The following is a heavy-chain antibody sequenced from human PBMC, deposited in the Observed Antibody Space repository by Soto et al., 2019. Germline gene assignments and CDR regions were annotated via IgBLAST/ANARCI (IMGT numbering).Heavy chain of an antibody. CDR3: ARSGDVATVTDY. D-gene: IGHD4-17*01. V-gene: IGHV3-7*01. J-gene: IGHJ4*02. Sequence: EVQLVESGGGLVQPGGSLRLSCAASGFTFGTYWMSWVRQAPGKGLEWVANINEDGSKNYYVDSVRGRFTISRDNAHKSLYLHMSSLRAEDTAVYYCARSGDVATVTDYWGQGTLVTVSS. CDR1: GFTFGTYW. CDR2: INEDGSKN.